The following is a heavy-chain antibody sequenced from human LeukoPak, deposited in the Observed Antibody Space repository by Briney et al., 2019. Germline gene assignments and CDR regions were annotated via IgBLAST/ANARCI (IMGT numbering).Heavy chain of an antibody. J-gene: IGHJ4*02. CDR1: GFTFSSYS. CDR2: ISRSSTTV. CDR3: ARVPTYSAFWSGYTIDY. D-gene: IGHD3-3*01. V-gene: IGHV3-48*01. Sequence: GGSLRLSCTASGFTFSSYSMNWVHQAPGKGLEWVSHISRSSTTVYYADSVKGRFTISRDNAKNSLYLQMNSLRAEDTAVYYCARVPTYSAFWSGYTIDYWGQGTLVTVSS.